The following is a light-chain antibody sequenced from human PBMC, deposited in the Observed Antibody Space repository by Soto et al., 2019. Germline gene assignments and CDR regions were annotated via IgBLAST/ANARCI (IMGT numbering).Light chain of an antibody. CDR2: GAS. V-gene: IGKV3-20*01. J-gene: IGKJ3*01. CDR1: QSVTSSS. CDR3: QQYGSAPFT. Sequence: EIVLTQSPGTLSLSPGERALLSCRASQSVTSSSLAWYQQKPGQAPRLLIYGASSRATGIPDRFSGRGSRTDFTLTINRLEPEDFAVYYCQQYGSAPFTFGPGTKVDVK.